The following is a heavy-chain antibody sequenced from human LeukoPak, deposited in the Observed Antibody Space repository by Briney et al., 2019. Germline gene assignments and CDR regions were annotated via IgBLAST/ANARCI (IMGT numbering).Heavy chain of an antibody. CDR3: ARETGTVPFYNVLTGRQDFYYYYMDV. CDR2: IIPIFGTA. CDR1: GGTFSSYA. J-gene: IGHJ6*03. D-gene: IGHD3-9*01. Sequence: ASVKVSCKASGGTFSSYAFSWVRQAPGQGLEWMGGIIPIFGTANYAQKFQGRVTITADESTSTAYMELSSLTSEDTAVYYCARETGTVPFYNVLTGRQDFYYYYMDVWGKGTTVTVSS. V-gene: IGHV1-69*13.